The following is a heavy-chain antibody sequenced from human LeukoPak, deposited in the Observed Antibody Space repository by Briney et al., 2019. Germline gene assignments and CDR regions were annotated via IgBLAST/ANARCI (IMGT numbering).Heavy chain of an antibody. CDR2: IIPILGIA. CDR1: GGTFSSYA. CDR3: ASYCSGGSCNWFDP. D-gene: IGHD2-15*01. J-gene: IGHJ5*02. V-gene: IGHV1-69*04. Sequence: SVKVSCKASGGTFSSYAISWVRQAPGQGLEWMGRIIPILGIANYAQKFQGRVTITADKSTSTAYMELSSLRSEDTAVYYCASYCSGGSCNWFDPWGQGTLVTVSS.